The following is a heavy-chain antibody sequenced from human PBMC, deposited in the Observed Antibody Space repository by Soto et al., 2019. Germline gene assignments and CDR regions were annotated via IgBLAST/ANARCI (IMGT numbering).Heavy chain of an antibody. J-gene: IGHJ4*02. Sequence: SGGSLRLSCAASGFTFTSYGMHWVRQAPGKGLEWVAVISYDGSNKYYADSVKGRFTISRDNSKNTLYLQMNSLRAEDTAVYYCAKRSHDSSSGYYTFDYWGQGTLVTVSA. CDR1: GFTFTSYG. CDR2: ISYDGSNK. CDR3: AKRSHDSSSGYYTFDY. D-gene: IGHD3-22*01. V-gene: IGHV3-30*18.